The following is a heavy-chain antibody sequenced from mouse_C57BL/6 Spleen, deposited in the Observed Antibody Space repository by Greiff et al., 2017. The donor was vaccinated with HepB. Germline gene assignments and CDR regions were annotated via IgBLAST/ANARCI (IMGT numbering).Heavy chain of an antibody. CDR3: ARSGIYYYGSSYVDFDY. V-gene: IGHV1-4*01. Sequence: QVQLQQSGAELARPGASVKMSCKASGYTFTSYTMHWVKQRPGQGLEWIGYINPSSGYTKYNQKFKDKATLTADKSSSTAYMQLSSLTSEDSAVYYCARSGIYYYGSSYVDFDYWGQGTTLTVSS. CDR1: GYTFTSYT. CDR2: INPSSGYT. J-gene: IGHJ2*01. D-gene: IGHD1-1*01.